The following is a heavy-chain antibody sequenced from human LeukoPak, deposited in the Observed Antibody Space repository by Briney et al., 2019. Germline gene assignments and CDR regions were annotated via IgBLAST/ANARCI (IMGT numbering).Heavy chain of an antibody. J-gene: IGHJ5*02. V-gene: IGHV3-23*01. CDR3: AKDPVATIDWFDP. D-gene: IGHD5-12*01. CDR1: GLTFSSYA. Sequence: GGSLRLSCAASGLTFSSYAMSWVRQAPGKGLEWVSSISGSGGTTYYADSVKGRFTISRDNSKNTLYLQMNSLRAEDTALYYCAKDPVATIDWFDPWGQGTLVTVSS. CDR2: ISGSGGTT.